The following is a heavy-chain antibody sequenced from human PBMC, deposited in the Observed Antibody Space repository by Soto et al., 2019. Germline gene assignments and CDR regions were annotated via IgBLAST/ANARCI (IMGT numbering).Heavy chain of an antibody. V-gene: IGHV3-23*01. D-gene: IGHD3-3*02. CDR2: ISDNSGRT. CDR1: GFTFRSYG. J-gene: IGHJ4*02. Sequence: EVQLLESGGRFVQPGGSLRLSCAASGFTFRSYGMSWVRQAPGKGLEWISAISDNSGRTDYADSVKGRFTISRDNSKNTLFLQMNTLTAEDTAVYYCAKRELDDKWGQGTLVTVS. CDR3: AKRELDDK.